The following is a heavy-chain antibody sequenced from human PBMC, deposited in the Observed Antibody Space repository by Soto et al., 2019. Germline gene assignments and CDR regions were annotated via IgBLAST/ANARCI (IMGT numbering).Heavy chain of an antibody. CDR3: ARTNYDSSGYYPGYFQH. CDR2: IIPIFGTA. CDR1: GGTFSSYA. J-gene: IGHJ1*01. Sequence: GASVKVSCKASGGTFSSYAVSWVRQAPGQGLEWMGGIIPIFGTANYAQKFQGRVTITADESTSTAYMELSSLRSEDTAVYYCARTNYDSSGYYPGYFQHWGQGTLVTVSS. V-gene: IGHV1-69*13. D-gene: IGHD3-22*01.